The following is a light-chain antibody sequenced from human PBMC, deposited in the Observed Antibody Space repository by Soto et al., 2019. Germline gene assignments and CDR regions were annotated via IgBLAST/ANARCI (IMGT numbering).Light chain of an antibody. CDR2: GAS. Sequence: APMSVSPGERATLSCRASQSVSSNLAWYQKKPGQAPRLLIYGASTRATGIPARFSGSGSGTEFTLTISSLQPEDFAVYYCQQHTTWPPVTFAGGTKVDIK. CDR1: QSVSSN. J-gene: IGKJ4*01. CDR3: QQHTTWPPVT. V-gene: IGKV3-15*01.